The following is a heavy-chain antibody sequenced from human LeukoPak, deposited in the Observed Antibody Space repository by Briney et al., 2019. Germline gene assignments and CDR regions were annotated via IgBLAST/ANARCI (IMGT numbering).Heavy chain of an antibody. CDR1: GGSINTYY. CDR2: IYYSGST. D-gene: IGHD2-21*01. V-gene: IGHV4-59*01. Sequence: PSETLSLTCTVSGGSINTYYWSWIRQPPGKGLEWIGFIYYSGSTNYNPSLKSRVTISVDTSKNQFSLKLSSVTAADTAVYYCARVHKGQNWYFDLWGRGTLVTVSS. CDR3: ARVHKGQNWYFDL. J-gene: IGHJ2*01.